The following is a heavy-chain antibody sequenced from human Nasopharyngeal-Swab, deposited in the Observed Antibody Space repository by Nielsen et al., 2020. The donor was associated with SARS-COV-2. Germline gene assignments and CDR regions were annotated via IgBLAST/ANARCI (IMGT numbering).Heavy chain of an antibody. CDR2: IAHDASNE. J-gene: IGHJ4*02. CDR3: ARDAPAHYGAFY. Sequence: GGSLRLSCAASGFTFSSFGMHWGRQAPGKGLEWVAFIAHDASNEYYGDSVKGRFSISRDSSKNTLYLQMDSLRGEDTAVYYCARDAPAHYGAFYWGRGTLVTVSS. CDR1: GFTFSSFG. D-gene: IGHD4-17*01. V-gene: IGHV3-30*03.